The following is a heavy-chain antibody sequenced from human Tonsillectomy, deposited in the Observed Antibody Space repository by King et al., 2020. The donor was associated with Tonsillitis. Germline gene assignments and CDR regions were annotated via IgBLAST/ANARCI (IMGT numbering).Heavy chain of an antibody. CDR1: GGSFSGYY. J-gene: IGHJ6*02. Sequence: VQLQQWGAGLLKPSETLSLTCAVYGGSFSGYYWSWIRQPPGKGLEWIGEINHSGSTNYNPSLKSRVTISVDTSKNQFSLKLSSVTAADTAVYYCASLPTLQYRRYYYYGMDVWGQGTTVTVSS. CDR2: INHSGST. V-gene: IGHV4-34*01. CDR3: ASLPTLQYRRYYYYGMDV. D-gene: IGHD4-11*01.